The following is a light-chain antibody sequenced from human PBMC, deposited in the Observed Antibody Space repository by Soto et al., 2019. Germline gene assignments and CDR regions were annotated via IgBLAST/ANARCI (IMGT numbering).Light chain of an antibody. Sequence: EIVLTQSPGTLSLSPGETATLSCRASQAVSSSYLAWYQQKPGQAPRVLIYDASTRAAGIPDRFSGSGYGADFTLTISSLEPEDFAVYYCQQYWMGYIFGQGTKLEIK. CDR2: DAS. CDR3: QQYWMGYI. J-gene: IGKJ2*01. CDR1: QAVSSSY. V-gene: IGKV3-20*01.